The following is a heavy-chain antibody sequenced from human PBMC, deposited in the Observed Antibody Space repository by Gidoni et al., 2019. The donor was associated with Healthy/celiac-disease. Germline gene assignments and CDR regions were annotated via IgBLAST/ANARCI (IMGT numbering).Heavy chain of an antibody. CDR1: GFTFDDYA. D-gene: IGHD4-4*01. Sequence: EVQLVESGGGLVQPSRSLRLSCAASGFTFDDYAMHWVRQAPGKGLEWVSGISWNSGSIGYADSVKGRFTISRDNAKNSLYLQMNSLRAEDTALYYCAKDISRLTTVTGANWFDPWGQGTLVTVSS. V-gene: IGHV3-9*01. CDR3: AKDISRLTTVTGANWFDP. J-gene: IGHJ5*02. CDR2: ISWNSGSI.